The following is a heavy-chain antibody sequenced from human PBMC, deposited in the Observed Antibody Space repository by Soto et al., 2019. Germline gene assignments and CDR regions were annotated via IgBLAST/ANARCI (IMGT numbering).Heavy chain of an antibody. J-gene: IGHJ4*02. V-gene: IGHV3-23*01. D-gene: IGHD6-19*01. Sequence: EVQLLASGGGLVQPGGSLRLSCAASGFTFINYAMNWVRQAPGKGLEWVSGLSGSGTSTYYADSVKGRFTISRDNSRDTLFLQINSLTAEATAVYYCAKATTNGGWFNPFDAWGQGALVTVSS. CDR3: AKATTNGGWFNPFDA. CDR2: LSGSGTST. CDR1: GFTFINYA.